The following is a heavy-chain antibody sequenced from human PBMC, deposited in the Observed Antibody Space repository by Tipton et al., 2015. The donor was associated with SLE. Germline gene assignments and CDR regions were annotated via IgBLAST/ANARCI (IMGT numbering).Heavy chain of an antibody. CDR3: ARNVNTTMDV. V-gene: IGHV4-4*07. CDR2: FYTSGSGIP. CDR1: GGSITSDY. Sequence: TLSLTCVVSGGSITSDYWSWIRQPAGPGLEWTGRFYTSGSGIPNYNPSLKSRVTMSVDTAKNHFSLKLTSVTAADTAVYYCARNVNTTMDVWGQGTTVTVS. D-gene: IGHD1-14*01. J-gene: IGHJ6*02.